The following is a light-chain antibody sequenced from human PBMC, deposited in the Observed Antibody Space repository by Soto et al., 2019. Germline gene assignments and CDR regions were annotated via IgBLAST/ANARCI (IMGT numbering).Light chain of an antibody. J-gene: IGLJ1*01. V-gene: IGLV3-21*04. CDR3: QVWDSSSDPRGV. Sequence: SYELTQPPSVSVAPGKTARITCGGNKIGSKSVHWYQQKPGQAPVLVIYYDSDRPSGIPERFSGSNSGNTATLTISRVEAGDESDYYCQVWDSSSDPRGVFGTGTKLTVL. CDR2: YDS. CDR1: KIGSKS.